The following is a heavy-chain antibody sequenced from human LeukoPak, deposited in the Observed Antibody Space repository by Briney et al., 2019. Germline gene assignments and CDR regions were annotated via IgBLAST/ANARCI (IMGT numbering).Heavy chain of an antibody. Sequence: GRSLRPSCAASGFTFSSYAMSWVRQAPGKGLEWVSAISGSGGSTYYADSVKGPFTISRDNSKNTLYLQMNSLRAEDTAVYYCPKWWELPPYYFDYWGQGTLVTVPS. D-gene: IGHD1-26*01. CDR3: PKWWELPPYYFDY. CDR2: ISGSGGST. CDR1: GFTFSSYA. V-gene: IGHV3-23*01. J-gene: IGHJ4*02.